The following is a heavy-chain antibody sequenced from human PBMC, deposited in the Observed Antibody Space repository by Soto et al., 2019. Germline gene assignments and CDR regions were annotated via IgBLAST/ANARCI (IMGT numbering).Heavy chain of an antibody. J-gene: IGHJ6*02. V-gene: IGHV3-23*01. D-gene: IGHD6-13*01. Sequence: EVQLLESGGGLVQPGGSLSLSCAASGFPFSSYAMSWVRQAPGKGLEWVSAISGSGGSTYYADSVKGRFTISRDNSKNTRYLQMNSRRAEYTAVYYCAKDGQSSSWFKRIGHYYYYGMDVWCQGTTVTVSS. CDR2: ISGSGGST. CDR1: GFPFSSYA. CDR3: AKDGQSSSWFKRIGHYYYYGMDV.